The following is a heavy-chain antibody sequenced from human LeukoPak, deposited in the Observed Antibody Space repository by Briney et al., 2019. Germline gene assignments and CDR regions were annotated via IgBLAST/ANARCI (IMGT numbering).Heavy chain of an antibody. J-gene: IGHJ4*02. Sequence: SETLSLTCTVSGGSISSYYWSWIRQPPGKGLEWIGYIYYSGSTNYNPSLKSRVTISVDTSKNQFSLKLSSVTAADTAVYYCARRDSSGYYNWGQGTLVTVSS. D-gene: IGHD3-22*01. CDR3: ARRDSSGYYN. CDR2: IYYSGST. CDR1: GGSISSYY. V-gene: IGHV4-59*08.